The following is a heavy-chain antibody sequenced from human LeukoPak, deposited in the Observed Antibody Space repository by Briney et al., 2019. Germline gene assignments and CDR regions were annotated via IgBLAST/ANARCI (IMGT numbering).Heavy chain of an antibody. Sequence: SETLSLTCAVYGGSFSGYYWSWIRQPPGKGLEWIGEINHSGSTNYNPSLKSRVTISVDTSKNQFSLKLSSVTAADTAVYYCARAPNCSSTSCYLDPFDYWGQGTLVTVSS. CDR3: ARAPNCSSTSCYLDPFDY. D-gene: IGHD2-2*01. CDR1: GGSFSGYY. CDR2: INHSGST. J-gene: IGHJ4*02. V-gene: IGHV4-34*01.